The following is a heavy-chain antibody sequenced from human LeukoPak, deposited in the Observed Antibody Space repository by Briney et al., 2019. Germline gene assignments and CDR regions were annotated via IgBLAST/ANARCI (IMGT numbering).Heavy chain of an antibody. CDR2: IHMSGST. Sequence: SETLSLTCAVSGDSINSYHWSWIRQPAGKGLEWIGRIHMSGSTNYNPSLRSRVAISMDNSKNQFSLKLKSVTAADTAVYYCARDDSSRDDSGGYHYWGQGTLVTISS. D-gene: IGHD3-22*01. CDR1: GDSINSYH. J-gene: IGHJ4*02. V-gene: IGHV4-4*07. CDR3: ARDDSSRDDSGGYHY.